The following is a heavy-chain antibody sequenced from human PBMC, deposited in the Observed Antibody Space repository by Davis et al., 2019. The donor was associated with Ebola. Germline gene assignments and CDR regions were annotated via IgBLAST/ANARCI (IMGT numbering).Heavy chain of an antibody. CDR1: GFTFSSYA. V-gene: IGHV3-33*06. D-gene: IGHD3-3*01. J-gene: IGHJ4*02. CDR3: AKVGIFGVVITYFDY. CDR2: IWYDGSNK. Sequence: PGGSLRLSCAASGFTFSSYAMSWVRQAPGKGLEWVAVIWYDGSNKYYADSVKGRFTISRDNSKNTLYLQMSSLRGEDTAVYYCAKVGIFGVVITYFDYWGQGTLVTVSS.